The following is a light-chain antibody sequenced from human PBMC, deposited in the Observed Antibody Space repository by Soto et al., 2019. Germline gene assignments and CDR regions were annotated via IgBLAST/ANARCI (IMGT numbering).Light chain of an antibody. Sequence: QSALTQPASVSGSPGQSITISYTGSSSDGGTYNLVSWYQQHPGKAPKLMIYEGSKRPSGVSNRFSGSKYGNTASLTISGLQAEDEADYYCCSYAGSSTFEVFGGGTKLSVL. CDR3: CSYAGSSTFEV. V-gene: IGLV2-23*03. J-gene: IGLJ2*01. CDR2: EGS. CDR1: SSDGGTYNL.